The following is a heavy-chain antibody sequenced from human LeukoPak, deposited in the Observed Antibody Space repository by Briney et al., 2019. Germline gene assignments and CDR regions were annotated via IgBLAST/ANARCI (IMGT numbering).Heavy chain of an antibody. CDR1: GFTFRSYG. J-gene: IGHJ5*02. CDR2: ISFDGSNI. D-gene: IGHD3-16*01. Sequence: PGGSLRLSCAASGFTFRSYGMHWVRQAPGKGLEWVALISFDGSNIHYADSVKGRFTISRDNFRNTLYLQMNSLRAEDTAVYYCAKDRGMLTGVPNWFDPWGQGTLVTVSS. V-gene: IGHV3-30*18. CDR3: AKDRGMLTGVPNWFDP.